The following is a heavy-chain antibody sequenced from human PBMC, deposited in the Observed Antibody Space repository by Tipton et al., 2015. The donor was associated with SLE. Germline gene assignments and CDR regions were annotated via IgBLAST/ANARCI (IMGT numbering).Heavy chain of an antibody. CDR3: ARTYYDILTGYPQDAFDI. D-gene: IGHD3-9*01. CDR1: GGSISSGRYS. V-gene: IGHV4-30-2*02. J-gene: IGHJ3*02. CDR2: IYHSGST. Sequence: TLSLTCAVSGGSISSGRYSWNWIRQPPGKGLEWIGYIYHSGSTYYNPSLKSRVTISVDTSKNQFSLKLSSVTAADTAVYYCARTYYDILTGYPQDAFDIWGQGTMVTVSS.